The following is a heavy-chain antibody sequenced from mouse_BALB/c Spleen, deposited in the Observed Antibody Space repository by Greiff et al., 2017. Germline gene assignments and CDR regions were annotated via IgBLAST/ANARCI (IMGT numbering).Heavy chain of an antibody. CDR1: GFNIKDYY. D-gene: IGHD1-2*01. V-gene: IGHV14-4*02. CDR2: IDPENGDT. J-gene: IGHJ4*01. Sequence: VQLQQPGAELVRSGASVKLSCTASGFNIKDYYMHWVKQRPEQGLEWIGWIDPENGDTEYAPKFQGKATMTADTSSNTAYLQLSSLTSEDTAVYYCNAQGVRRYYAMDYWGQGTSVTVSS. CDR3: NAQGVRRYYAMDY.